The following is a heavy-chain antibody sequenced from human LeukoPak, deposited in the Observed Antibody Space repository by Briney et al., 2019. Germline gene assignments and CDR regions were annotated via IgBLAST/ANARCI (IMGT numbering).Heavy chain of an antibody. CDR2: ISGSGGST. J-gene: IGHJ4*02. V-gene: IGHV3-23*01. CDR3: AKVTVVPYYFDY. D-gene: IGHD4-23*01. Sequence: GGSLRLSCAASGFTFNIYGMNWVRQAPGKGLEWVSAISGSGGSTYYADSVKGRFTISRDNSKNTLYLQMNSLRAEDTAVYYCAKVTVVPYYFDYWGQGTLVTVSS. CDR1: GFTFNIYG.